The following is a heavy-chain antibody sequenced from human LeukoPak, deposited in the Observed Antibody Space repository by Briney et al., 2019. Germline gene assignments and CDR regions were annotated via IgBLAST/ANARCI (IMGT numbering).Heavy chain of an antibody. V-gene: IGHV3-7*01. D-gene: IGHD3-3*01. CDR3: ARVTKQDAFDI. J-gene: IGHJ3*02. Sequence: PGGSLRLSCAASGFTFSRYWMSWVRQAPGKGLEWVANIKQDGSEKYYVDSVKGRFTISRDNAKNSLYLQMNSLRAEDTAVYYCARVTKQDAFDIWGQGTMVTVSS. CDR1: GFTFSRYW. CDR2: IKQDGSEK.